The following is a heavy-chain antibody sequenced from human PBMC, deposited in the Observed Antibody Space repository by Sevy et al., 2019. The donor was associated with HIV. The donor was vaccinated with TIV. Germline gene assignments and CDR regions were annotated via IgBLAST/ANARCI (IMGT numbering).Heavy chain of an antibody. Sequence: SETLSLTCTVSGGSIRSYYWSWIRQPPGKGLEWIGCIYYSGSTNYNPSLKSRVTISEDTSKNQVSLKLNSVTAADTAVYYCARGLYSSSWYYFDYWGQGTLVTVSS. J-gene: IGHJ4*02. V-gene: IGHV4-59*01. CDR1: GGSIRSYY. CDR2: IYYSGST. CDR3: ARGLYSSSWYYFDY. D-gene: IGHD6-13*01.